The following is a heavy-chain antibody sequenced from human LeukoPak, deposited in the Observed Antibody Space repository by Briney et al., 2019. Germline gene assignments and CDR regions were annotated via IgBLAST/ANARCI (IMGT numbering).Heavy chain of an antibody. CDR2: ISYDGSSK. Sequence: GGSLRLSCAASGFTFSSYGMHWVRQAPGKGLEWVAVISYDGSSKYYADSVKGRFTISRDNSKNTLYLQMNSLRAEDTAVYYCAKDAAAAGTFDYWGQGTLVTVSS. CDR1: GFTFSSYG. CDR3: AKDAAAAGTFDY. J-gene: IGHJ4*02. D-gene: IGHD6-13*01. V-gene: IGHV3-30*18.